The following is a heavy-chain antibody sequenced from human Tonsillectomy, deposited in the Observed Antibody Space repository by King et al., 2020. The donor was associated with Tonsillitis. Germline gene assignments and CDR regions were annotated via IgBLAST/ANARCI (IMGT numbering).Heavy chain of an antibody. V-gene: IGHV4-34*01. CDR3: ARGRYGDYVKYYFDY. J-gene: IGHJ4*01. Sequence: PSLKSRVTISVDTSKNQFSLKLSSVTAADTAVYYCARGRYGDYVKYYFDYWG. D-gene: IGHD4-17*01.